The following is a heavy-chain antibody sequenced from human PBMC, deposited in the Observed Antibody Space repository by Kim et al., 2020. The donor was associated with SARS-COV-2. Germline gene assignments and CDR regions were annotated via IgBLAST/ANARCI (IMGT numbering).Heavy chain of an antibody. V-gene: IGHV1-3*04. CDR3: TRAPGYSSGWFLP. J-gene: IGHJ5*02. D-gene: IGHD6-19*01. Sequence: ASVKVSCKTSGYTFTAWAIHWVRQAPGQSLEWMGWVNTGNGNTRYSRKVQGRVTLTRDTSASTAYMELSSLRSEDTAVYYCTRAPGYSSGWFLPWGQGTLVTVSS. CDR2: VNTGNGNT. CDR1: GYTFTAWA.